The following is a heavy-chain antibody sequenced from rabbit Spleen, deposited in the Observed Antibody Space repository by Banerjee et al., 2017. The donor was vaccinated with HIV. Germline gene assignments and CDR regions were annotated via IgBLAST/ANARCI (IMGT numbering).Heavy chain of an antibody. J-gene: IGHJ4*01. Sequence: QQQLVESGGGLVKPGASLTVTCTASGFDFSRGYYMCWVRQAPGKGPEWIGCINTNSGKIWYASWVNGRFTISRSTSLNTVDLKMTSLTAADTATYFCARDMGNSGYYAFNLWGPGTLVTVS. V-gene: IGHV1S43*01. D-gene: IGHD1-1*01. CDR3: ARDMGNSGYYAFNL. CDR2: INTNSGKI. CDR1: GFDFSRGYY.